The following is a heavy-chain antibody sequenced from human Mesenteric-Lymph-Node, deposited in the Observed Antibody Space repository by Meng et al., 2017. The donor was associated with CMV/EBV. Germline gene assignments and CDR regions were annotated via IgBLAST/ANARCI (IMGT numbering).Heavy chain of an antibody. V-gene: IGHV4-59*01. D-gene: IGHD6-19*01. CDR3: ARDPPSYSSDWADY. CDR2: IYHSGST. Sequence: SETLSLTCTVSGGSISTYYWSWIRQPPGKGLEWIGYIYHSGSTNYNPSLKSRVTISGDTSKNQFSLKLSSVTAADTAVYYCARDPPSYSSDWADYWGQGIMVTV. J-gene: IGHJ4*02. CDR1: GGSISTYY.